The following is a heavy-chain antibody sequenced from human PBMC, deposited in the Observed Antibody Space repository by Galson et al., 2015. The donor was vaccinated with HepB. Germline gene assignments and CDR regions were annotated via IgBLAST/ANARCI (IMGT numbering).Heavy chain of an antibody. Sequence: TLSLTCTVSGGSISSSSYYWGWIRQPPGKGLEWIGSIYYSGSTYYNPSLKSRVTISVDTSKNQFSLKLSSVTAADTAVYCCASDPAVDYWGQGTLVTVSS. V-gene: IGHV4-39*01. CDR3: ASDPAVDY. J-gene: IGHJ4*02. CDR1: GGSISSSSYY. CDR2: IYYSGST.